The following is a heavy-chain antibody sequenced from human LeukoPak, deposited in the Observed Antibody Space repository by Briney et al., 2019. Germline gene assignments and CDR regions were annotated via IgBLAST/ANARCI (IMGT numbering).Heavy chain of an antibody. CDR1: GFTFSSYG. V-gene: IGHV3-30*18. CDR3: AKGATVTPSGLYFDY. CDR2: ISYDGSNK. J-gene: IGHJ4*02. D-gene: IGHD4-17*01. Sequence: GGSLRLSCAASGFTFSSYGMHWVRQAPGKGLEWVAVISYDGSNKYYADSVKGRFTISRDNSKNTLYLQMNSLGAEDTAVYYCAKGATVTPSGLYFDYWGQGSLVTVSS.